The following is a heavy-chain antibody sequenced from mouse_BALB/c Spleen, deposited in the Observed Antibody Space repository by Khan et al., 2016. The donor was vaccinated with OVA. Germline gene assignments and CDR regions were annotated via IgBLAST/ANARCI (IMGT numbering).Heavy chain of an antibody. Sequence: IQLVQSGGDLVKPGGSLKLSCAASGFTFSSYSMSWVRQTPDKRLEWVATISTGGDYTYYPDNVKGRFIISRDDAKNTLYLQMSSLKSEDTAMYYCASHLTGSFAYGGQGTLVTVSA. D-gene: IGHD4-1*01. CDR1: GFTFSSYS. V-gene: IGHV5-6*01. J-gene: IGHJ3*01. CDR3: ASHLTGSFAY. CDR2: ISTGGDYT.